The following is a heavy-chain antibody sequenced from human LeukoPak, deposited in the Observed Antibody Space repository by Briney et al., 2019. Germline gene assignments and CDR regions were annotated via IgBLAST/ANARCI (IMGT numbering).Heavy chain of an antibody. CDR1: GFTVSSNY. J-gene: IGHJ4*02. D-gene: IGHD2-15*01. CDR2: IYSGGST. V-gene: IGHV3-53*05. CDR3: ARAVVVVAATLNY. Sequence: PGGSLRLSCAASGFTVSSNYMSWVRQAPGKGLEWVSIIYSGGSTYYADSVKGRFTISRDNSKNTLYLQMNSLRAEDTAVYYCARAVVVVAATLNYWGQGTLVTVSS.